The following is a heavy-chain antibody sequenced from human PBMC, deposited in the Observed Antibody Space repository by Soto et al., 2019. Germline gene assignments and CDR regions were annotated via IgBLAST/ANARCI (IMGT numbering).Heavy chain of an antibody. CDR1: GFSVSSNY. D-gene: IGHD1-26*01. CDR2: IYSGGTT. V-gene: IGHV3-53*02. J-gene: IGHJ4*01. Sequence: EVQLVETGGGMIQPGGSLRLSCAVSGFSVSSNYMSWVRQAPGKGLEWVSLIYSGGTTSYADSVKGRFIISRDSSKNTLFLKLNSLRVESTAVYYCARRYIVGVTGDYWGHGTLVTVSS. CDR3: ARRYIVGVTGDY.